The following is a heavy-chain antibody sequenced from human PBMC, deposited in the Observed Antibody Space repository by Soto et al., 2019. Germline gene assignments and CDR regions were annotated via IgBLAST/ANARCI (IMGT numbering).Heavy chain of an antibody. Sequence: EVQLVESGGGLVQPGGSLRLSCAASGFTLSIYSMHWVRQAPGKGLEFVSAISYGGGGTFYADSVKGRFTISRDTSKNTLYLQMGSLSTEDMAVYYWARISAIGHVAFELWCQGTIVTVSS. CDR2: ISYGGGGT. CDR1: GFTLSIYS. CDR3: ARISAIGHVAFEL. V-gene: IGHV3-64*07. J-gene: IGHJ3*01.